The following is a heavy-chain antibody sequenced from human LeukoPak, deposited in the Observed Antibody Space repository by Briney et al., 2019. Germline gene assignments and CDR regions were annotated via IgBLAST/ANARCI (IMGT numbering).Heavy chain of an antibody. J-gene: IGHJ4*02. CDR3: ARDPSRSWWGYFDY. V-gene: IGHV3-23*01. D-gene: IGHD6-13*01. Sequence: QAGGSLRLSCAASGFTLSSHAMSWVRQAPGRGLEWISTFSESSGSAHYADSVKGRFTISRDISKNTLYLQMNSLRAEDTAVYYCARDPSRSWWGYFDYWGQGALVTVSS. CDR1: GFTLSSHA. CDR2: FSESSGSA.